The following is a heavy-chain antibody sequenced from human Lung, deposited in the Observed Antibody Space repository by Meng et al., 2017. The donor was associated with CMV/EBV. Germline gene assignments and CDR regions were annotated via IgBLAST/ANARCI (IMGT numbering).Heavy chain of an antibody. CDR1: GYTFTSYD. CDR3: ARGSSSYFAY. CDR2: MNPNSGDT. V-gene: IGHV1-8*03. J-gene: IGHJ4*02. D-gene: IGHD6-13*01. Sequence: ASXXVSCKASGYTFTSYDINWVRQATGQGLEWMGWMNPNSGDTGYAQKFQGRVTITRNTSISTAYMELSSLRSEDTAVYYCARGSSSYFAYWGPGNLVHGSS.